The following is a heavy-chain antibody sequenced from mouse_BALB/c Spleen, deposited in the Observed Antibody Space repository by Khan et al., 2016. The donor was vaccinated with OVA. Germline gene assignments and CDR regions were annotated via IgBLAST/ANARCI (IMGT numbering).Heavy chain of an antibody. CDR1: GYSFTTYY. V-gene: IGHV1S135*01. CDR2: IDPFSGIT. CDR3: TRHGYVAWFTY. J-gene: IGHJ3*01. D-gene: IGHD2-2*01. Sequence: VQLKESGPELMKPGASVRISCKASGYSFTTYYIHWLMQSHGKSLEWIGYIDPFSGITTYNQKFKGKATLTVDKSSRTAYIHLRNLTSEDSAVYYCTRHGYVAWFTYWGQGTLVTVSA.